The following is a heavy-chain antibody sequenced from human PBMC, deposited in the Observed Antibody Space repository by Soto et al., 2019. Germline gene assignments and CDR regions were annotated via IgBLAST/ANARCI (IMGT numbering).Heavy chain of an antibody. CDR3: ARDREDASGRYVTY. J-gene: IGHJ4*02. D-gene: IGHD6-19*01. V-gene: IGHV3-7*03. CDR1: GFTFSTYW. Sequence: GGSLRPSCVASGFTFSTYWMSWVRQAPGKGLEWVAHIKQDGSEMYYVDSVKGRFTISRDNAKKSLFLQMKSLRVEDTAIYYCARDREDASGRYVTYWGQGSLVTVSS. CDR2: IKQDGSEM.